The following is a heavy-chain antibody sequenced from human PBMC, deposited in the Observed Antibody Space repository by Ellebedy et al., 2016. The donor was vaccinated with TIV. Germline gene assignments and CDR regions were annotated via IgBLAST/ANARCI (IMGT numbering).Heavy chain of an antibody. J-gene: IGHJ2*01. V-gene: IGHV3-53*01. CDR3: ASNVWGSGGYFDL. D-gene: IGHD3-16*01. Sequence: PGGSLRLSCAASGFVVRNNYVSWVRQAPGKGLECVSIIYSVGSTYYGDSVRGRFTISRDNSKNTLSLQMNSLTTEDTAVYFCASNVWGSGGYFDLWGRGTLVTVSS. CDR2: IYSVGST. CDR1: GFVVRNNY.